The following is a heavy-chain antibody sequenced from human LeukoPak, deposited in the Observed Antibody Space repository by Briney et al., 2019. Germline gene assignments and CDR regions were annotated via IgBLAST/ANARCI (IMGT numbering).Heavy chain of an antibody. CDR3: ARDQDTIAAAGSA. Sequence: GGSLRLSCAASGFTFSSYSMNWVRQAPGKGLEWVSSISSSSSYIYYADSVKGRFTISRDNAKNSLYLQMNSLRAEDTAVYYCARDQDTIAAAGSAWGQGTLVTVSS. J-gene: IGHJ5*02. CDR2: ISSSSSYI. V-gene: IGHV3-21*01. CDR1: GFTFSSYS. D-gene: IGHD6-13*01.